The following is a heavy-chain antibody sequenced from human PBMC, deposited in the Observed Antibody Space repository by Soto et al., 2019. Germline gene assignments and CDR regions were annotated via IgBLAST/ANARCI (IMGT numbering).Heavy chain of an antibody. CDR2: INHSGST. CDR3: ARKVRYYYGSGSHGKYDYYYGMDV. D-gene: IGHD3-10*01. CDR1: GGSFSGYY. Sequence: SETLSLTCAVYGGSFSGYYGSWIRQPPGKGLEWIGEINHSGSTNYNPSLKSRVTISVDTSKNQFSLKLSSVTAADTAVYYCARKVRYYYGSGSHGKYDYYYGMDVWGQGTTVTVSS. V-gene: IGHV4-34*01. J-gene: IGHJ6*02.